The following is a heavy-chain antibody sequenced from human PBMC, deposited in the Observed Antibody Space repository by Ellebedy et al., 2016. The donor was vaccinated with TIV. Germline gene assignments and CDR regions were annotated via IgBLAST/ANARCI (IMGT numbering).Heavy chain of an antibody. CDR3: ARGRMVRGVYRAFDI. CDR1: GYTFTSYD. J-gene: IGHJ3*02. CDR2: MNPNSGNT. Sequence: ASVKVSXKASGYTFTSYDINWVRQATGQGLEWMGWMNPNSGNTGYAQKFQGRVTMTRNTSISTAYMELSSLRSEDTAVYYCARGRMVRGVYRAFDIWGQGTMVTVSS. V-gene: IGHV1-8*01. D-gene: IGHD3-10*01.